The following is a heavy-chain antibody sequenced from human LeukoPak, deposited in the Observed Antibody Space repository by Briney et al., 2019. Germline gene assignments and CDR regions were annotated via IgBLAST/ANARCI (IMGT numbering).Heavy chain of an antibody. Sequence: PGGSLRLSCAASGFTFNTYAMTWVRQAPGKGLEWVSSISSSGSNTYYTDSMKGRFTISRDNSKYTLYLQMNSLRVEDTAVYYCAAGSGSYYKATSWGQGTLVTVSS. J-gene: IGHJ5*02. CDR1: GFTFNTYA. CDR2: ISSSGSNT. CDR3: AAGSGSYYKATS. D-gene: IGHD3-10*01. V-gene: IGHV3-23*01.